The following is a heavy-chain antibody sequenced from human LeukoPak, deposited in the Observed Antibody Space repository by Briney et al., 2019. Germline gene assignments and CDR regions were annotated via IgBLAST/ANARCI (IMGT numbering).Heavy chain of an antibody. J-gene: IGHJ4*02. CDR2: IYWDDDK. Sequence: SGPTLVKPTQTLTLTCTFSGFSLSTSGVGVGWIRQPPGKALEWLALIYWDDDKRYSPSLKSRLTITKDTSKNQVVLTMTNMDPVDTATYYCAHRGYYHDSSAYYRFDYWGQGTLVTVSS. CDR3: AHRGYYHDSSAYYRFDY. D-gene: IGHD3-22*01. V-gene: IGHV2-5*02. CDR1: GFSLSTSGVG.